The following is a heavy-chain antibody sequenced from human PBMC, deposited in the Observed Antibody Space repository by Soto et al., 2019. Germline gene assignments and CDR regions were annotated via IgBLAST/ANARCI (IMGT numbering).Heavy chain of an antibody. Sequence: QVQLVVSGGGLVKPGGSLRISCAASGFTFSDYYISWIRQAPGKGLEWVSYISSSGSIIYYADSVKGRFTISRDNAKNSLYLQMNSLRAEDTAVYYCALAGYYRNDYAVTPLSAGHFWGQGTLVTVSS. J-gene: IGHJ4*02. V-gene: IGHV3-11*01. CDR3: ALAGYYRNDYAVTPLSAGHF. D-gene: IGHD4-17*01. CDR1: GFTFSDYY. CDR2: ISSSGSII.